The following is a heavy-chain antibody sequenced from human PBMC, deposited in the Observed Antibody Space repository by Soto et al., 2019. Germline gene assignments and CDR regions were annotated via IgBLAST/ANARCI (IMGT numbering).Heavy chain of an antibody. J-gene: IGHJ6*02. Sequence: GESLKISCKGSGYSFTSYWISWVRQMPGKGLERMGRIDSSDYYTNYSPSFQGHVTISADKSISTAYLQWSSLKASETAMYYCASARGLAAAYYYYGMDVWGQGTTVTVS. V-gene: IGHV5-10-1*01. CDR2: IDSSDYYT. CDR1: GYSFTSYW. CDR3: ASARGLAAAYYYYGMDV. D-gene: IGHD6-13*01.